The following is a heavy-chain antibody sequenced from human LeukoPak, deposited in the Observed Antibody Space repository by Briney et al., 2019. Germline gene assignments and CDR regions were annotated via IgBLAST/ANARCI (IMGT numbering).Heavy chain of an antibody. Sequence: QPGRSLRLSCAASGFTFSSYAMHWVRQAPGKGLEWVAVISYDGSNKYYADSVKGRFTISRDNSKNTLYLQMNSLRAEDTAVYYCARETDSGYSGFFDAFDIWGQGTMVTVSS. CDR2: ISYDGSNK. D-gene: IGHD6-13*01. V-gene: IGHV3-30-3*01. CDR3: ARETDSGYSGFFDAFDI. CDR1: GFTFSSYA. J-gene: IGHJ3*02.